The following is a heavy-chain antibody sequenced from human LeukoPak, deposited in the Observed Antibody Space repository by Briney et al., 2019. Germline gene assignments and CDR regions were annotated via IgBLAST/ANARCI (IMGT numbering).Heavy chain of an antibody. CDR2: IYYSGST. J-gene: IGHJ4*02. V-gene: IGHV4-31*03. Sequence: SSETLSPTCTVSGGSISSGGYYWSWIRQHPGKGLEWIGYIYYSGSTYYNPSLKSRVTILVDTSKNQFSLKLSSVTAADTAVYYCARGLNEQWLVPLFDYWGQGTLVTVSS. CDR1: GGSISSGGYY. CDR3: ARGLNEQWLVPLFDY. D-gene: IGHD6-19*01.